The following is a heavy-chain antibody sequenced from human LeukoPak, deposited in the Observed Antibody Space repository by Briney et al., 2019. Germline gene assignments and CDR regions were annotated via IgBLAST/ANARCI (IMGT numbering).Heavy chain of an antibody. CDR3: ARQREAARPRDH. D-gene: IGHD6-6*01. J-gene: IGHJ4*02. Sequence: ASVKVSCKASGYTFTSYGISWVRQAHGQGLEWMGWISAHNGNTNYAQKLQGRVTMTTDTSTSTAYMELRSLRSDDTAVYYCARQREAARPRDHWGQGTLVTVSS. V-gene: IGHV1-18*01. CDR1: GYTFTSYG. CDR2: ISAHNGNT.